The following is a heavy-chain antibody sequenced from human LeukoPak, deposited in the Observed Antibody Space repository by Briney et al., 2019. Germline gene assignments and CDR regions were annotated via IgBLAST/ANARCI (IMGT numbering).Heavy chain of an antibody. CDR3: ARQPWNMGAYYSDL. CDR2: IYYSGST. V-gene: IGHV4-59*08. Sequence: PSETLSLTCTVSDVSISSYYWSWIRQPPGKGLEWIGYIYYSGSTKYNPSLTSRVTISIDTSKNQFSLKLNSVTATDTAVYYCARQPWNMGAYYSDLWGQGTLVTVSS. CDR1: DVSISSYY. J-gene: IGHJ4*02. D-gene: IGHD1-26*01.